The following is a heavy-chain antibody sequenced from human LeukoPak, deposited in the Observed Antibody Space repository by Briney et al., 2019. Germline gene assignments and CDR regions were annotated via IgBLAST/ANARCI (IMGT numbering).Heavy chain of an antibody. CDR1: GFTVSNNY. D-gene: IGHD2-2*01. Sequence: GGSLRLSCAASGFTVSNNYITWVRQAPGEGLEWVSVFYSNGVTRYADSVKGRFTISRDNSKNTLYLQMNSLRAEDTAVYFCAKDVVVVPTATHFDYWGQGTLVTVSS. V-gene: IGHV3-53*01. CDR2: FYSNGVT. CDR3: AKDVVVVPTATHFDY. J-gene: IGHJ4*02.